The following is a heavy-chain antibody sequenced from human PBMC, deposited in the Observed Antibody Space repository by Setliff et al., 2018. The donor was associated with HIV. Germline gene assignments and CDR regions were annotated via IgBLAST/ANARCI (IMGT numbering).Heavy chain of an antibody. CDR3: ASDIAVIPAASQVGGFDI. Sequence: ASVKVSCKASGYTFTDYYIHWVRQAPGQGLEWMGRINPNSGGTNYAQKFQGRVTITRDTSISTTYMELSRLTSDDTAVYYCASDIAVIPAASQVGGFDIWGQGTMVHRLL. D-gene: IGHD2-2*01. CDR1: GYTFTDYY. J-gene: IGHJ3*02. V-gene: IGHV1-2*06. CDR2: INPNSGGT.